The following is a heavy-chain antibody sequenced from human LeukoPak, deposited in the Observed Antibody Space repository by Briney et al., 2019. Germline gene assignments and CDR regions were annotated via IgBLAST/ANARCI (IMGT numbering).Heavy chain of an antibody. CDR1: GGSISSGDYY. CDR2: IYYSGST. CDR3: AREQVITYGFDY. Sequence: SETLSLTCTVSGGSISSGDYYWSWIRQPPGKGLEWIGYIYYSGSTYYNPSLKSRVTISVDTSKNQFSLKLTSVTAADTAVYYCAREQVITYGFDYWGQGTLVTVSS. V-gene: IGHV4-30-4*08. D-gene: IGHD3-16*01. J-gene: IGHJ4*02.